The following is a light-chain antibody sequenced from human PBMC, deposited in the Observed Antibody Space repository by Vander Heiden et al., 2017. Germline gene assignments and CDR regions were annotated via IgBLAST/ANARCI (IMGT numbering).Light chain of an antibody. CDR1: SGSIANNY. CDR2: EDN. V-gene: IGLV6-57*02. J-gene: IGLJ2*01. CDR3: QSYDSGNQNVV. Sequence: NFMLTQPHSVSESPGKTVTISCTGSSGSIANNYVQWYQQRPGSAPTTVIYEDNQRPSGVPDRFSGSIDSSSNSASLTISGLQTEDEADYYCQSYDSGNQNVVFGGGTKPTVL.